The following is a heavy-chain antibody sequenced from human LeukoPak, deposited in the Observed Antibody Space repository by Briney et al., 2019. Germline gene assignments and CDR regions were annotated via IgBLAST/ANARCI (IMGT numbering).Heavy chain of an antibody. V-gene: IGHV4-59*01. CDR1: GGSISDYY. CDR3: ARDMGSAAGHDY. CDR2: IYYSGST. D-gene: IGHD6-13*01. J-gene: IGHJ4*02. Sequence: SETLSLACTISGGSISDYYWSWIRQPPGKGLEWIGYIYYSGSTHYNPSLKSRVTISVDTPKNQFSLKLTSVTAADTAVYYCARDMGSAAGHDYWGQGTLVTVSS.